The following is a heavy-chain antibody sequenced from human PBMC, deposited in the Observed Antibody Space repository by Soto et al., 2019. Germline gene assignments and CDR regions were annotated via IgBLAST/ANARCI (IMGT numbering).Heavy chain of an antibody. D-gene: IGHD5-18*01. CDR2: IIPIFGTA. CDR1: GGTFSSYA. CDR3: AKAPRGYSPRAVYFDY. Sequence: GASVKVSCKASGGTFSSYAISWVRQAPGQGLEWMGGIIPIFGTANYAQKFQGRVTITADESTSTAYMELSSLRSEDTAVYYCAKAPRGYSPRAVYFDYWGQGTLVTVSS. J-gene: IGHJ4*02. V-gene: IGHV1-69*13.